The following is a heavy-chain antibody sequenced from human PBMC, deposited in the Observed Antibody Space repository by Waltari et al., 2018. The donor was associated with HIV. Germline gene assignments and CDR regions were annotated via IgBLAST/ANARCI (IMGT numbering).Heavy chain of an antibody. Sequence: QLQLQESGPGLVKPSETLSLTCTVSGGSISSSSYYWGWIRQPPGQGLEWIGSIYYSGSTYYNPSLKSRVTISVDTSKNQFSLKLSSVTAADTAVYYCARQTYYDILTGPMGDFQHWGQGTLVTVSS. CDR3: ARQTYYDILTGPMGDFQH. V-gene: IGHV4-39*01. CDR1: GGSISSSSYY. CDR2: IYYSGST. J-gene: IGHJ1*01. D-gene: IGHD3-9*01.